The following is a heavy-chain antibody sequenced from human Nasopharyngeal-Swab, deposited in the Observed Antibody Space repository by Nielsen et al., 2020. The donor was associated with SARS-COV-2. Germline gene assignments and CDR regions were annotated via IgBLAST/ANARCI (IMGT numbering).Heavy chain of an antibody. J-gene: IGHJ5*02. CDR1: GFTFSNAW. CDR2: IKSKTDGGTT. CDR3: AREGRDGAVSS. Sequence: GESLKISCAASGFTFSNAWMSWVRQAPGKGLEWVGRIKSKTDGGTTDYAAPVKGRFTISRDNSKNTLYLQMNSLRAEDTAVYFCAREGRDGAVSSWGQGTLVTVSS. D-gene: IGHD5-24*01. V-gene: IGHV3-15*01.